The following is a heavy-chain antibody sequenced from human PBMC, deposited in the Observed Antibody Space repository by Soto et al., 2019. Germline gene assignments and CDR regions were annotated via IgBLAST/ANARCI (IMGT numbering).Heavy chain of an antibody. V-gene: IGHV3-23*01. CDR2: IGGSGGST. CDR3: AKSRYYYGSGSPDP. J-gene: IGHJ5*02. CDR1: GFTFSSYA. Sequence: EVQLLESGGGLVQPGGSLRLSCAASGFTFSSYAMSWVRQAPGKGLEWVSAIGGSGGSTYYADSVKGRFTISRDNSKNTLYLQMNSLRAEDTAVYYCAKSRYYYGSGSPDPWGQGTLVTVSS. D-gene: IGHD3-10*01.